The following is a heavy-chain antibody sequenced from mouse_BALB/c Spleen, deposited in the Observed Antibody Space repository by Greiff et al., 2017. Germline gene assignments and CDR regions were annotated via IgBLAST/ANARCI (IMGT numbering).Heavy chain of an antibody. CDR2: ISSGGST. Sequence: EVQVVESGGGLVKPGGSLKLSCAASGFTFSSYAMSWVRQTPEKRLEWVASISSGGSTYYPDSVKGRFTISRDNARNILYLQMSSLRSEDTAMYYCARGPPYGSSYDYWGQGTTLTVSS. CDR3: ARGPPYGSSYDY. D-gene: IGHD1-1*01. CDR1: GFTFSSYA. J-gene: IGHJ2*01. V-gene: IGHV5-6-5*01.